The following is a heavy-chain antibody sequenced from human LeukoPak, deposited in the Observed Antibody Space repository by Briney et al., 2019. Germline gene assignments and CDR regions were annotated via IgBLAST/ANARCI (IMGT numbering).Heavy chain of an antibody. D-gene: IGHD6-6*01. V-gene: IGHV1-2*02. Sequence: ASVKVSCKASGYTFTGYYMHWVRQAPGLGLEWMGWINPNSGGTNYAQKFQGRVTMTRDTSISTAYMELSRLRSDDTAVYYCARELIAARPGHQKTEYFQYWGQGTLVTVSS. CDR1: GYTFTGYY. CDR3: ARELIAARPGHQKTEYFQY. CDR2: INPNSGGT. J-gene: IGHJ1*01.